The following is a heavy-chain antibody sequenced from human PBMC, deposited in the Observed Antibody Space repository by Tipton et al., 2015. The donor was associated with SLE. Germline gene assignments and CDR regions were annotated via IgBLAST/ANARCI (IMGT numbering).Heavy chain of an antibody. CDR1: GYTFTSYA. CDR2: ISTYNGNT. Sequence: QLVQSGAEVKKPGASLKVSCKASGYTFTSYAISWVRQAPGQGLEWMGWISTYNGNTNYAQKLQGRVTMTTDTSTSTAYMELRSLRPDDTAVYYCARGGYMIRGVVLYWYFDLWGRGTLVTVSS. V-gene: IGHV1-18*01. J-gene: IGHJ2*01. D-gene: IGHD3-10*01. CDR3: ARGGYMIRGVVLYWYFDL.